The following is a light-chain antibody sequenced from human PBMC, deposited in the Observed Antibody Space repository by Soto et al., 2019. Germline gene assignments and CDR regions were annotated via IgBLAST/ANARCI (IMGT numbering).Light chain of an antibody. CDR2: EVN. Sequence: QSALTQPPSASGSPGQSVTISCTGTSSDVGNYNYVSWYQQHPDKAPKLMIYEVNKRPSGVPDRFSGSKSGNTTSLTVSGLQAEDEADYYCTSYAGFSKHVIFGEGTKLTVL. CDR3: TSYAGFSKHVI. J-gene: IGLJ2*01. CDR1: SSDVGNYNY. V-gene: IGLV2-8*01.